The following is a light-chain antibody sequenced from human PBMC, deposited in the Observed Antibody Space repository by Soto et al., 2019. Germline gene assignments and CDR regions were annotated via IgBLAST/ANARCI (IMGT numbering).Light chain of an antibody. V-gene: IGKV3-20*01. Sequence: EIVFTQSPGTLSLSPGERATLSCRASQSVSNNYLAWYQQKPGQAPRLLIYGASNRATGIPDRFSGSGSGTDFTLTISRLEPEDFAVYYCHQYDSWTFGQGTKVDIK. CDR2: GAS. CDR1: QSVSNNY. CDR3: HQYDSWT. J-gene: IGKJ1*01.